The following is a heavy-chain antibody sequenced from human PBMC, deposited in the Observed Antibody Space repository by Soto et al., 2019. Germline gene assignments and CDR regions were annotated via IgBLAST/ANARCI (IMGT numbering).Heavy chain of an antibody. V-gene: IGHV3-48*01. J-gene: IGHJ4*02. CDR2: ISTGSSSAI. Sequence: EVQLVESGGGLVQPGGPLRLSCAASGFTFRSYSMNWVRQAPGKGLEWVSYISTGSSSAIYYADSVKGRFTMSRDNAKSSLYLQMNSLRAEDTAVYYCARGTLAYWGQGTLVTVSS. CDR3: ARGTLAY. CDR1: GFTFRSYS.